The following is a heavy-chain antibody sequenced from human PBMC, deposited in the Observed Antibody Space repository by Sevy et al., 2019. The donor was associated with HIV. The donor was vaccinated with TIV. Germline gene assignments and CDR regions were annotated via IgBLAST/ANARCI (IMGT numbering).Heavy chain of an antibody. CDR2: ISSSGSTI. D-gene: IGHD6-13*01. CDR3: AGGGIAAADPTYYYYYGMDV. Sequence: GGSLRLSCAASGFTFSDYYMSWIRQAPGKGLEWVSYISSSGSTIYYADSVKGRFTISRDNGKNSLYLKMNSLRAEDTAVYYCAGGGIAAADPTYYYYYGMDVWGQGTTVTVSS. CDR1: GFTFSDYY. V-gene: IGHV3-11*01. J-gene: IGHJ6*02.